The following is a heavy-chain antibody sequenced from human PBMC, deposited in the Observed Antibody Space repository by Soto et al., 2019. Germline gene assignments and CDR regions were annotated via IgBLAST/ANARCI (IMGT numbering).Heavy chain of an antibody. Sequence: ASETLSLTCTVSGASISSGRSYWSWIRQHPGKGLEWIGYMFYSGSTYYHPSLKSRVNISADTSKNQFSLRLTSVTPADTAVYYCERDNGYGHFDSWGQGTLVTVSS. CDR3: ERDNGYGHFDS. V-gene: IGHV4-31*03. CDR2: MFYSGST. D-gene: IGHD5-12*01. CDR1: GASISSGRSY. J-gene: IGHJ4*02.